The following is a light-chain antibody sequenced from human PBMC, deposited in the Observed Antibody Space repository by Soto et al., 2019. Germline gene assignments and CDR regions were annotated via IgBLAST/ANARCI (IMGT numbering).Light chain of an antibody. J-gene: IGLJ1*01. Sequence: QSVLTQPPSVSAAPGQKVTISCSGNSSNIGSNDVSWYQQLPGKAPKLLIYENSQRPSGIPDRFSGSKSGTSATLGITGLQSGDEADYYTAKLDSSMIALFATRTKVTVL. CDR1: SSNIGSND. CDR2: ENS. CDR3: AKLDSSMIAL. V-gene: IGLV1-51*02.